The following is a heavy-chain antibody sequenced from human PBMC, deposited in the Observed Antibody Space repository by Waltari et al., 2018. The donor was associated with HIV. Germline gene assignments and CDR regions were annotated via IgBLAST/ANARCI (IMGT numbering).Heavy chain of an antibody. J-gene: IGHJ2*01. Sequence: EVQLVASGGGLVQHGRSLRLSCAASGFTFEDYAMHWVRQAPGKGLEWVSGISWNSGTIGYADAVKGRVTISRDNAKNSLYLQMNSRRAEDTAFYYCAKDKRSGYGGNSVWYFDLWGRGTLVTVSS. CDR3: AKDKRSGYGGNSVWYFDL. D-gene: IGHD4-17*01. V-gene: IGHV3-9*01. CDR2: ISWNSGTI. CDR1: GFTFEDYA.